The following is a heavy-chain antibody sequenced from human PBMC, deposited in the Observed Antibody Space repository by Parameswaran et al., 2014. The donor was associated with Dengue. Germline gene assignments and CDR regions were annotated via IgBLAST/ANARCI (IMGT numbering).Heavy chain of an antibody. V-gene: IGHV3-11*05. D-gene: IGHD4-17*01. J-gene: IGHJ3*02. CDR3: ARVAMTTVTRGHDAFDI. Sequence: VRQMPGKGLEWVSYISSSSSYTNYADSVKGRFTISRDNAKNSLYLQMNSLRAEGTAVYYCARVAMTTVTRGHDAFDIWGQGTMVTVSS. CDR2: ISSSSSYT.